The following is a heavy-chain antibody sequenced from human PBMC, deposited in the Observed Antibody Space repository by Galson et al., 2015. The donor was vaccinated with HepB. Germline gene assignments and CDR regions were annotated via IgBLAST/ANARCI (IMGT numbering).Heavy chain of an antibody. CDR1: GFTFSSYA. D-gene: IGHD3-10*01. J-gene: IGHJ4*02. CDR3: AKARYYYGSGEYYFDY. CDR2: ISGSGGST. V-gene: IGHV3-23*01. Sequence: SLRLSCAASGFTFSSYAMSWVRQAPGKGLEWVSAISGSGGSTYYADSVKGRFTISRDNSKNTLYLQMNSLRAEDTAVYYCAKARYYYGSGEYYFDYWGQGTLVTVSS.